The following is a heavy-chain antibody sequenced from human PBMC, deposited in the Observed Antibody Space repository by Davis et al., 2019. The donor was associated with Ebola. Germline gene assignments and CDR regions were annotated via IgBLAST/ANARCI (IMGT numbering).Heavy chain of an antibody. Sequence: SETLSLTCTVSGGSISSGGYYWSWIRQHPGKGLEWIGYIYYNGNTYYNPSLNSRVTISMDTSKNQFSLNLSSVTAADTAVYYCARRVRIAGYFDYWGQGILVTVSS. D-gene: IGHD6-13*01. CDR3: ARRVRIAGYFDY. J-gene: IGHJ4*02. CDR2: IYYNGNT. CDR1: GGSISSGGYY. V-gene: IGHV4-31*03.